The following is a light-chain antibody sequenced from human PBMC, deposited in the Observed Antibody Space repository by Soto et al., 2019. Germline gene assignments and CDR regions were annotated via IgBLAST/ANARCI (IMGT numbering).Light chain of an antibody. Sequence: VVMTHSPGTLSVSPGEGVTLSCMASQSVGNSLAWYQQKPGQAPRLLIFGASTRVTGIPARFSGSGSGTEFTLTITSLQSEDFAVSYCQQYNNCPEYNFGQGT. J-gene: IGKJ2*01. CDR2: GAS. V-gene: IGKV3-15*01. CDR3: QQYNNCPEYN. CDR1: QSVGNS.